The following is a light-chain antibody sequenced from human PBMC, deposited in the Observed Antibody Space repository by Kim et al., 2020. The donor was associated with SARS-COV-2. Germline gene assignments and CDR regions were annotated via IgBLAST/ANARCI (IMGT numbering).Light chain of an antibody. CDR2: GAS. CDR1: QDIRND. J-gene: IGKJ5*01. V-gene: IGKV1-17*01. Sequence: DIQMTQSPSSLSASVGDRVTITCQASQDIRNDLDWYQQKPGRAPKLLIYGASSLQSGVPSRFSGSGSGTEFTLTISSLQPEDFATYFCLQHNSYPLPFGQGTRLEIK. CDR3: LQHNSYPLP.